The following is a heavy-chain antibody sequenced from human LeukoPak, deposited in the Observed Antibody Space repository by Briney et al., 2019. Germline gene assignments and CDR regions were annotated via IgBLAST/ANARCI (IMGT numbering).Heavy chain of an antibody. V-gene: IGHV4-38-2*02. CDR3: ARDRSYYTFDY. D-gene: IGHD3-10*01. CDR2: MHHSGST. CDR1: GYSISTDYH. Sequence: SETLSLTCAVFGYSISTDYHWGWIRQPPGKGLEWIGAMHHSGSTYYNPSLKSRVTISVDTSKNQVSQKLNSVTAADTAVYYCARDRSYYTFDYWGQGTLVVVSA. J-gene: IGHJ4*02.